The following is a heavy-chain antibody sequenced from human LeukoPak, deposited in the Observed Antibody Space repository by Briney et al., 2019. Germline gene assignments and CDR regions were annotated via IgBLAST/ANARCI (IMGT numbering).Heavy chain of an antibody. V-gene: IGHV1-8*01. J-gene: IGHJ4*01. CDR3: ATGLVGASDY. Sequence: ASVKVSCKASGYTFTSYDINWVRQATGQGLEWMGWMNPNSGNTGYAQKFQGRVTMTEDTSTDTAYMELSSLRSEDTGVYYCATGLVGASDYWGQGTLVTVSS. CDR2: MNPNSGNT. CDR1: GYTFTSYD. D-gene: IGHD1-26*01.